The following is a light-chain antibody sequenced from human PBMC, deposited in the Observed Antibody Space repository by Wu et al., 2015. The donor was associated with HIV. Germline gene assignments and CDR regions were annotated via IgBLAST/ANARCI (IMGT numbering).Light chain of an antibody. CDR1: ESVGSGY. V-gene: IGKV3D-20*02. Sequence: EIVLTQSPGNLSLSPGERATLSCRASESVGSGYLAWYQQKPGQAPRLLLYSTSSRATGIPDRFSGSGSGTDFTLTISSLEPEDFAVYYCQQRSNWPLTFGGGTKVEIK. CDR2: STS. J-gene: IGKJ4*01. CDR3: QQRSNWPLT.